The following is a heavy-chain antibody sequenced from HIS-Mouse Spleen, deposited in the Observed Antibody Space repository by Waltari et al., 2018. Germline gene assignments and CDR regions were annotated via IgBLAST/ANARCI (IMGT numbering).Heavy chain of an antibody. CDR3: ARGRKKDTAMDKYYFDY. J-gene: IGHJ4*02. D-gene: IGHD5-18*01. V-gene: IGHV4-34*01. CDR2: INHSGST. CDR1: GGSFSGYY. Sequence: QVQLQQWGAGLLKPSETLSLTCAVYGGSFSGYYWSWIRQPPGKGLEWIGEINHSGSTHDNPSLKSRVTISVDTSKNQFSLKLSSVTAADTAVYYCARGRKKDTAMDKYYFDYWGQGTLVTVSS.